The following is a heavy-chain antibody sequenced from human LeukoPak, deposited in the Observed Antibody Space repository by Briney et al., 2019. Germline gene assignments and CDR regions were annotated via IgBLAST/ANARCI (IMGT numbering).Heavy chain of an antibody. CDR2: IKQDGSEK. CDR1: RLTLSSYW. CDR3: ARGRWFDP. J-gene: IGHJ5*02. V-gene: IGHV3-7*03. Sequence: GRSLRLSCAASRLTLSSYWMSWVRQAPGKGLEWVANIKQDGSEKYYVDSVKGRFTISRDNAKNALYLQMNSLRAEDTAVYYCARGRWFDPWGQGTLVTVSS.